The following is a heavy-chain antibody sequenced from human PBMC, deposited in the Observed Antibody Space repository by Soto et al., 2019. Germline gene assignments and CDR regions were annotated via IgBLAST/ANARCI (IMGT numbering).Heavy chain of an antibody. CDR2: INPNSGGT. D-gene: IGHD2-2*01. J-gene: IGHJ4*02. CDR1: GYTFTSYY. CDR3: AIAPAAIASFDY. Sequence: ASVKVSCKASGYTFTSYYMHWVRQAPGQGLEWMGWINPNSGGTNYAQKFQGWVTMTRDTSISTAYMELSRLRSDDTAVYYCAIAPAAIASFDYWGQGTLVTVSS. V-gene: IGHV1-2*04.